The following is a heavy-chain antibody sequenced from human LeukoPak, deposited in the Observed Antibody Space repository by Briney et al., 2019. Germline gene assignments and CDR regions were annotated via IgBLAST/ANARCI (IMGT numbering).Heavy chain of an antibody. Sequence: PGRSLRLSCAASGFTFSSYGMHWVRQAPGKGLEWVAVISYDGSNKYYADSVKGRFTISRDNSKNTLYLQMSSLRAEDTAVYYCAKLAAAGSGYFDYWGQGTLVTVSS. V-gene: IGHV3-30*18. CDR2: ISYDGSNK. CDR1: GFTFSSYG. D-gene: IGHD6-13*01. J-gene: IGHJ4*02. CDR3: AKLAAAGSGYFDY.